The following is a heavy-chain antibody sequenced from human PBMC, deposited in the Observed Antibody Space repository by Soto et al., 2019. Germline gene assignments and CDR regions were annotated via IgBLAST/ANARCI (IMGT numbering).Heavy chain of an antibody. Sequence: XSVKVSCKASVYTFTSYDINWVRQATGQGLEWMGWMNPNSGNTGYAQKFQGRVTMTRNTSISTAYMELSSLRSEDTAVYYCARALFHRTLRCLLGYWGQGTLVTVSS. CDR3: ARALFHRTLRCLLGY. CDR2: MNPNSGNT. CDR1: VYTFTSYD. V-gene: IGHV1-8*01. D-gene: IGHD4-17*01. J-gene: IGHJ4*02.